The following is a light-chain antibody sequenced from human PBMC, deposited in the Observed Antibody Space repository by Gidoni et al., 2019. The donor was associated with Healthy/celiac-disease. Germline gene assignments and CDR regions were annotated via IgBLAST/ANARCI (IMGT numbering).Light chain of an antibody. J-gene: IGKJ2*04. Sequence: DIQMTQSPSTLSASVGDRVTITCRASQSISSWLAWYHQKPGKAPKLMIYKASSLESGCPSRFSGSGSGTEFTLNISSLQPDDFATYYCKQYNSYMCSFGQGTKLEIK. CDR3: KQYNSYMCS. V-gene: IGKV1-5*03. CDR1: QSISSW. CDR2: KAS.